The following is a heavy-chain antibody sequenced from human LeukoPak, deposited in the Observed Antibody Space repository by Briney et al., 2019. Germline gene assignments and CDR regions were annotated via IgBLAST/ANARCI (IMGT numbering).Heavy chain of an antibody. CDR3: AKDSVLRYFDWLLRRIYFDY. Sequence: GGSLRLSCAASGFTFSSYAMSWVRQAPGKGLEWVSAISGSGGSTYYADSVKGRFTISRDDSKNTLYLQMNSLRAEDTAVYYCAKDSVLRYFDWLLRRIYFDYWGQGTLVTVSS. CDR2: ISGSGGST. J-gene: IGHJ4*02. D-gene: IGHD3-9*01. V-gene: IGHV3-23*01. CDR1: GFTFSSYA.